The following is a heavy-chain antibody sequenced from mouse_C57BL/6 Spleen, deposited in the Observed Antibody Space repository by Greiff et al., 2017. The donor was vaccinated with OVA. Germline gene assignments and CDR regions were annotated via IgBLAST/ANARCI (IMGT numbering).Heavy chain of an antibody. V-gene: IGHV1-43*01. Sequence: EVKLVESGPELVKPGASVKISCKASGYSFTGYYMHWVKQSSEKSLEWIGEINPSTGGTSYNQKFKGKATLTVDKSSSTAYMQLKSLTSEDSAVYYCAREGLYDGYSAWFAYWGQGTLVTVSA. D-gene: IGHD2-3*01. J-gene: IGHJ3*01. CDR1: GYSFTGYY. CDR2: INPSTGGT. CDR3: AREGLYDGYSAWFAY.